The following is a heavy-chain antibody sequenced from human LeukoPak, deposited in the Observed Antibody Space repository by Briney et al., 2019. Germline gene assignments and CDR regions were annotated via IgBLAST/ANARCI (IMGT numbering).Heavy chain of an antibody. CDR3: ARGRVGTMVRGVANRYYYYYGMDV. V-gene: IGHV4-34*01. D-gene: IGHD3-10*01. J-gene: IGHJ6*02. CDR2: INHSGST. CDR1: GGSLSGFH. Sequence: SETLSLTCAVYGGSLSGFHWSWIRQPPGKGLEWIGEINHSGSTNYNPSLKSRVTISVDTSKNQFSLHLSSVTAADTAVYYCARGRVGTMVRGVANRYYYYYGMDVWGQGTTVTVSS.